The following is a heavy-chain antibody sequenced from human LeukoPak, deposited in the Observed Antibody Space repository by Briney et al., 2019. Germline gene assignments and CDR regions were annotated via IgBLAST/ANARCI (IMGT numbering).Heavy chain of an antibody. V-gene: IGHV1-24*01. CDR2: FDPEDGET. CDR1: GYTLTELS. J-gene: IGHJ4*02. Sequence: VASVKVSCKVSGYTLTELSMHWVRQAPGKGLEWMGGFDPEDGETIYAQKFQGRVTMTEDTSTDTAYMELSSLRSGDTAVYYCATDLGYSYGYGNYWGQGTLVTVSS. CDR3: ATDLGYSYGYGNY. D-gene: IGHD5-18*01.